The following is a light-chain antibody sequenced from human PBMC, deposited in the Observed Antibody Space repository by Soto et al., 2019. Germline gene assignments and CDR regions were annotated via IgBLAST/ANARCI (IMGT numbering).Light chain of an antibody. CDR3: QHYNTWPRT. CDR2: YAS. V-gene: IGKV3-15*01. Sequence: MTQSPSSLSASPGDRVTITCRASQGISSYLAWYHQKPVQAPKLLLYYASTRGTGVPARFSGSGSGTEFTLTISSLQSEDFAVYYCQHYNTWPRTFGQGTKVDIK. J-gene: IGKJ1*01. CDR1: QGISSY.